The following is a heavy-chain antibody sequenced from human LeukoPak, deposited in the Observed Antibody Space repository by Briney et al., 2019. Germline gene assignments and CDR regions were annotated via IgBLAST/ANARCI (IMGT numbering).Heavy chain of an antibody. CDR3: ARGKPTAGIEDF. J-gene: IGHJ4*03. D-gene: IGHD6-13*01. CDR1: GFTVNTNY. Sequence: GWSLRLSCAASGFTVNTNYMSWVRQAPGKGLEWVSVIYSGGSTYYADSVKGRFTISRDNSRNTLDLQMNSLGVDDTAIYYCARGKPTAGIEDFWGQGTLVTVSS. CDR2: IYSGGST. V-gene: IGHV3-53*01.